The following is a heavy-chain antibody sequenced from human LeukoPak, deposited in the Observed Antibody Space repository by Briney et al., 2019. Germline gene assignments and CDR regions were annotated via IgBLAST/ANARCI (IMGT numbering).Heavy chain of an antibody. Sequence: SETLSLTCTVPSAAISRSYWIWIRQTPGKGLEWIGYISYSGVSTYTPSLGSRVTISRDTSKNEVSLNLSSVTAADTAVYFCARLPEGGYATSLGWLDPWGQGTRVTVSS. D-gene: IGHD5-24*01. V-gene: IGHV4-59*08. CDR2: ISYSGVS. CDR1: SAAISRSY. CDR3: ARLPEGGYATSLGWLDP. J-gene: IGHJ5*02.